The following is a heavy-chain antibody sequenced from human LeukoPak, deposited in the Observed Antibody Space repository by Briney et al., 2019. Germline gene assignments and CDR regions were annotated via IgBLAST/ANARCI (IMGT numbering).Heavy chain of an antibody. Sequence: SETLSLTCTVSGGSINSYYWSWIRQPPGKGLEWIGEINHSGSTNYNPSLKSRVTISVDTSKNQFSLKLSSVTAADTAVYYCARGLALGSSSWCRWGQGTLVTVSS. V-gene: IGHV4-34*01. D-gene: IGHD6-13*01. CDR2: INHSGST. CDR3: ARGLALGSSSWCR. CDR1: GGSINSYY. J-gene: IGHJ4*02.